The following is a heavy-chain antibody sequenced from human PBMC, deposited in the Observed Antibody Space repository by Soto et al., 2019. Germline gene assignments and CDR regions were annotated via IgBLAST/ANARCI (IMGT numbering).Heavy chain of an antibody. CDR3: AREVVAITNFIDY. CDR1: GASISRGHYY. D-gene: IGHD5-12*01. CDR2: IYTSGTT. Sequence: QVQLQESGPGLVKPSQTLSLTCSVSGASISRGHYYWSWIRQLPGKGLEWIGYIYTSGTTFYNPSLKSRVTISIDTSKNRFSLNLTSVTAADTALYYCAREVVAITNFIDYWGKGTLVTVSS. J-gene: IGHJ4*02. V-gene: IGHV4-31*02.